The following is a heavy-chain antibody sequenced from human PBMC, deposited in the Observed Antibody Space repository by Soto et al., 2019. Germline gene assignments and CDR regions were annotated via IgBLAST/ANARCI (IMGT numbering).Heavy chain of an antibody. CDR3: ARDGEYSYGQLHYGMEV. D-gene: IGHD5-18*01. V-gene: IGHV1-69*13. Sequence: SVKVSCKASGCTFSTYAISWVRQAPGQGLEWMGGIIPIFGTANYAQKFQGRVTITADESTSTAYMELSSLRYEDTAVYYCARDGEYSYGQLHYGMEVWGQGTTVTVSS. CDR2: IIPIFGTA. J-gene: IGHJ6*01. CDR1: GCTFSTYA.